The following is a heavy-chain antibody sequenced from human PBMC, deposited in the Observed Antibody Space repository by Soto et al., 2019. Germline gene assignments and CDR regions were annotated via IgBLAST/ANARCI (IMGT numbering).Heavy chain of an antibody. Sequence: EVQLMESGGGLIQPGGSLRLSCAASGFNVSSNYMSWVRQAPGKGLEWLSVIYSGGSTYYAESVKGRFTISRDNSKNTLNLQMNALRVEDTAVYYCARGPHVGISTSWGQGTLVTVSS. CDR2: IYSGGST. V-gene: IGHV3-53*01. CDR3: ARGPHVGISTS. CDR1: GFNVSSNY. J-gene: IGHJ4*02. D-gene: IGHD2-2*01.